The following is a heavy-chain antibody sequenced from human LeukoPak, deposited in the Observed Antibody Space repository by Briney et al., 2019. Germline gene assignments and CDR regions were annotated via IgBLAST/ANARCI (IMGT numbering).Heavy chain of an antibody. CDR1: GGSISGYY. V-gene: IGHV4-4*07. Sequence: SETLSLTCTVSGGSISGYYWSWIRQPAGKGLEWIGSIYYSGTTYYNPSLKSRLTISVDTSKNQFSLKLSSVTAADTAVYYCVRDIVVVGAATGSGWYFFDYWGQGTLVTVSS. D-gene: IGHD2-15*01. J-gene: IGHJ4*02. CDR2: IYYSGTT. CDR3: VRDIVVVGAATGSGWYFFDY.